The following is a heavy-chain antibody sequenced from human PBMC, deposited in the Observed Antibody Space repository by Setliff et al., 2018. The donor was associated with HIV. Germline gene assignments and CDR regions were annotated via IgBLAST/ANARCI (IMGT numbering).Heavy chain of an antibody. CDR2: IYHTGSA. CDR1: GDSINSSTYY. D-gene: IGHD6-19*01. Sequence: TLSLTCTVSGDSINSSTYYWDWIRQPPGKGLEWIATIYHTGSAYYNSSLKSRVTISVDTSKNQFSLKLSSVTAADTAVYYCARPGTSGWLYFDYWGQGTLVTVSS. J-gene: IGHJ4*02. V-gene: IGHV4-39*01. CDR3: ARPGTSGWLYFDY.